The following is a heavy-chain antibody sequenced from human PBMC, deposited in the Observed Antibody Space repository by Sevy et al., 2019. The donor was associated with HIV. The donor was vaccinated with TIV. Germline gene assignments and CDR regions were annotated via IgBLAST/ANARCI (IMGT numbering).Heavy chain of an antibody. V-gene: IGHV3-49*03. Sequence: GGSLRLSCTASGFTFGDYAMSWFRQAPGKGLEWVGFIRSKAYGGTTEYAASVKGRFTISRDDSKSIAYLQMNSLKTEDTAVYYCTRDGKGAARPPDDYWGQGTLVTVSS. CDR2: IRSKAYGGTT. CDR3: TRDGKGAARPPDDY. D-gene: IGHD6-6*01. J-gene: IGHJ4*02. CDR1: GFTFGDYA.